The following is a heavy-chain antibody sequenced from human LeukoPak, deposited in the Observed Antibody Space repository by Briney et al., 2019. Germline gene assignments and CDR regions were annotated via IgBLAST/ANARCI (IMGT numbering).Heavy chain of an antibody. V-gene: IGHV3-23*01. CDR1: GFTFSSYI. Sequence: GGSLRLSCEASGFTFSSYIMTWVRQAPGKGLEWVSTIKAGAGATFYADSVKDRFTISRDNSKNTLYLQMNSLRADDTALYFCARDHDSSGYTPSDYWGQGTLVTVSS. CDR2: IKAGAGAT. J-gene: IGHJ4*02. D-gene: IGHD3-22*01. CDR3: ARDHDSSGYTPSDY.